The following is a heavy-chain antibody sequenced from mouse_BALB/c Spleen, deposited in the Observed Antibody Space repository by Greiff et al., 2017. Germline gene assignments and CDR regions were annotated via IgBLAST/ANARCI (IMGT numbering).Heavy chain of an antibody. V-gene: IGHV1-54*01. D-gene: IGHD1-1*01. Sequence: VQLQQSGAELVRPGTSVKVSCKASGYAFTNYLIEWVKQRPGQGLEWIGVINPGSGGTNYNEKFKGKATLTADKSSSTAYMQLSSLTSDDSAVYFFARRHYYGSSYAMDYWGQGTSVTVSS. CDR2: INPGSGGT. J-gene: IGHJ4*01. CDR1: GYAFTNYL. CDR3: ARRHYYGSSYAMDY.